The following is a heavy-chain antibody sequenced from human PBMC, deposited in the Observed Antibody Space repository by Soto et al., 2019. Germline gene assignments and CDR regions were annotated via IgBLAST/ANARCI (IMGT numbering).Heavy chain of an antibody. CDR1: GFTFSSYA. V-gene: IGHV3-23*01. Sequence: LRLSCAASGFTFSSYAMSWVRQAPGKGLEWVSAISGSGGSTYYADSVKGRFTISRDNSKNTLYLQMNSLRAEDTAVYYCAKDLVLTYYYDSSGLLVWGQGTMVTVSS. J-gene: IGHJ3*01. CDR2: ISGSGGST. D-gene: IGHD3-22*01. CDR3: AKDLVLTYYYDSSGLLV.